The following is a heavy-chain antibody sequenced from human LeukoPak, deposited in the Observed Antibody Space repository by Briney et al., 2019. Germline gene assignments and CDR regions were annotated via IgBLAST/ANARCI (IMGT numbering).Heavy chain of an antibody. J-gene: IGHJ4*02. V-gene: IGHV3-23*01. CDR1: GFTLSSYA. Sequence: GGSLRLSCAASGFTLSSYAMSWVRQAPGKGLAWVSGISRSGGSTYYADSVKGRFIISRDNSKNTLYLQMYSLRAEDTAVYYCAKEGYNFATYYFVYWGQGTLVTVSS. D-gene: IGHD1-1*01. CDR2: ISRSGGST. CDR3: AKEGYNFATYYFVY.